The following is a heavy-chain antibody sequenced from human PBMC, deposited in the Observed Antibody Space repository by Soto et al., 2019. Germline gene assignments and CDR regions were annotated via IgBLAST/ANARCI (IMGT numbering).Heavy chain of an antibody. CDR2: LNPNSGGT. CDR1: GYTFTGYY. Sequence: ASVKVSCNASGYTFTGYYMHWVRPAPGQGLEWMGWLNPNSGGTNYAQKFQGRVTMTRDTSISTAYMELSRLRADDTAVYYCARLIEDYYDSSGKRWYFDYWGQGTLVTVSS. CDR3: ARLIEDYYDSSGKRWYFDY. J-gene: IGHJ4*02. D-gene: IGHD3-22*01. V-gene: IGHV1-2*02.